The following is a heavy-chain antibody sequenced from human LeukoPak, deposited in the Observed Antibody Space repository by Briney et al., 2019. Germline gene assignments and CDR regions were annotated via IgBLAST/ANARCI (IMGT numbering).Heavy chain of an antibody. J-gene: IGHJ4*02. Sequence: ASVKVSCKASGYTFTGYYMHWVRQAPGQGLEWMGWINPNSGGTNYAQKFQGGVTMTRDTSISTAYMELSRLRSDDTAVYYCARDLNYDILTGYNYWGQGTLVTVSS. CDR1: GYTFTGYY. V-gene: IGHV1-2*02. D-gene: IGHD3-9*01. CDR3: ARDLNYDILTGYNY. CDR2: INPNSGGT.